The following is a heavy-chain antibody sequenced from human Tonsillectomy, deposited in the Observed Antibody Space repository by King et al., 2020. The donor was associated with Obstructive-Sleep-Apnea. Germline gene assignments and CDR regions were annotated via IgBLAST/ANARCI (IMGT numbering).Heavy chain of an antibody. Sequence: QLVQSGAEVKKPGESLKISCKGSGYSFTEYWIGWVRQMPGKGLEWMGSIYPGDSDTRYRPAFRGQVTRSVDKSISTAYLQWSSLEASDTAMYYCARQLGATSDFDYWGRGTLVTVSS. CDR3: ARQLGATSDFDY. V-gene: IGHV5-51*01. CDR2: IYPGDSDT. CDR1: GYSFTEYW. D-gene: IGHD1-26*01. J-gene: IGHJ4*02.